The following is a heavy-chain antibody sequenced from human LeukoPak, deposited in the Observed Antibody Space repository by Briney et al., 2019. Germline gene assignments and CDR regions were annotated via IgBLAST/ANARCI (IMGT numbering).Heavy chain of an antibody. J-gene: IGHJ4*02. V-gene: IGHV1-2*02. Sequence: ASVKVSCKASGYTFTGYYIHWVRQAPGQGLEWMGWINPNSGGTNYAQKFQGRVTMTSGTSISTAYMELSRLRSDDTAVYYCAKAGVRGSGSYIYFDYWGQGTLVTVSS. CDR1: GYTFTGYY. CDR2: INPNSGGT. CDR3: AKAGVRGSGSYIYFDY. D-gene: IGHD3-10*01.